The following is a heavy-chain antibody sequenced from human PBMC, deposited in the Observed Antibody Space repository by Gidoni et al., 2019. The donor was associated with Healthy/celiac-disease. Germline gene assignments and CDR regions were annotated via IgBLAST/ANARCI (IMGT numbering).Heavy chain of an antibody. CDR3: AKDYYYDSSGYYIVYYYYGMDV. CDR2: ISGSGGST. Sequence: EVQLLESGGGLVQPGGSLRLSCAASGFTFSSYAMSWVRQAPGKGLEWVSAISGSGGSTYYADSVKGRFTISRDNSKNTLYLQMNSLRAEDTAVYYCAKDYYYDSSGYYIVYYYYGMDVWGQGTTVTVSS. CDR1: GFTFSSYA. V-gene: IGHV3-23*01. J-gene: IGHJ6*02. D-gene: IGHD3-22*01.